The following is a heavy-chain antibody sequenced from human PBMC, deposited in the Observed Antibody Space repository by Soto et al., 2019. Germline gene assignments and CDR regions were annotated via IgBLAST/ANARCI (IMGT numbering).Heavy chain of an antibody. CDR3: ASQWLKYYYYYYMDV. Sequence: PGGSLRLSCAASGFTFRSFAMSWVRQAPGKGLEWVSVIYSGGSTYYADSVKGRFTISRDNSKNTLYLQMNSLRAEDTAVYYCASQWLKYYYYYYMDVWGKGTTVTVSS. V-gene: IGHV3-66*04. J-gene: IGHJ6*03. CDR1: GFTFRSFA. D-gene: IGHD3-22*01. CDR2: IYSGGST.